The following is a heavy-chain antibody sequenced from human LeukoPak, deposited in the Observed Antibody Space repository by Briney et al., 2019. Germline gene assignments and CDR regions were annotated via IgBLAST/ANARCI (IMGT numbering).Heavy chain of an antibody. CDR3: ATHYGEIDWFDP. D-gene: IGHD4-17*01. V-gene: IGHV4-31*03. J-gene: IGHJ5*02. CDR2: IDYSGST. CDR1: GGSISSGGYY. Sequence: SQTLSLTCTVSGGSISSGGYYWSWIRHHPGKGLEWIGYIDYSGSTYYNPSLKSRVTISVDTSKNQFSLKLSSVTAADTAVYYCATHYGEIDWFDPWGQGTLVTVSS.